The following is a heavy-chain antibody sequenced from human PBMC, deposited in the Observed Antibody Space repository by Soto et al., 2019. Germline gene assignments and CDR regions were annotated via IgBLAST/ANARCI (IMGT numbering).Heavy chain of an antibody. D-gene: IGHD3-3*01. CDR2: ISSTGRRT. V-gene: IGHV3-23*01. CDR1: GFNFANYG. CDR3: AKVANVGVVVEYFDH. J-gene: IGHJ4*02. Sequence: EVQLLESGGGLVQPGGSLRLSCGSSGFNFANYGMGWVRQAPGKGLEWVSGISSTGRRTYYGDSVKGRFTISRDNSQNTVDLQINSLRAEDTAVYYCAKVANVGVVVEYFDHWGQGSLVTVSS.